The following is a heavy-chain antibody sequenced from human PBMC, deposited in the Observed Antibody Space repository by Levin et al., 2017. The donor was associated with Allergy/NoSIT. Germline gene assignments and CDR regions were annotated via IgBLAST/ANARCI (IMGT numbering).Heavy chain of an antibody. CDR1: GFSFSAYS. D-gene: IGHD2-2*01. Sequence: ASVKVSCAASGFSFSAYSMNWVRQAPGKGLEWLSYIRTGGTTIYYADSVKGRFTISRDNAKNSLYLQMNSLRDEDTAVYYCARVPGYYAMDVWGQGTTVTVSS. CDR3: ARVPGYYAMDV. J-gene: IGHJ6*02. CDR2: IRTGGTTI. V-gene: IGHV3-48*02.